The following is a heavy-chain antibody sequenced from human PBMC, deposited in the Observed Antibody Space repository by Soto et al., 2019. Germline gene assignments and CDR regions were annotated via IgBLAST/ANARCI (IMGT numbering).Heavy chain of an antibody. V-gene: IGHV3-23*01. CDR1: GFTFTSYA. Sequence: EVQLLESGGGLVQPGGSLRLSCLASGFTFTSYAMNWVRQTPGKGLEWVSTINPTGEITYYADSVKGRFSIFKDNSRNILYLLMNSLRAEDTAICYCSGGKAGPPYYFSYGMDVWGQGTTVTVSS. D-gene: IGHD3-16*01. J-gene: IGHJ6*02. CDR3: SGGKAGPPYYFSYGMDV. CDR2: INPTGEIT.